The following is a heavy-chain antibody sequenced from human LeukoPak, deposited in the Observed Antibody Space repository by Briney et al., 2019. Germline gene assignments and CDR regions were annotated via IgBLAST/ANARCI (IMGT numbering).Heavy chain of an antibody. CDR1: GGSVSSYY. CDR2: IYYSGST. J-gene: IGHJ4*02. V-gene: IGHV4-59*02. Sequence: SETLSLTCTVSGGSVSSYYWSWIRQPPGKGLEWIGYIYYSGSTSYNPSLKSGVTISVDTSKNQFSLKLSSVTAADTAVYYCARVPDYYDSSGYYLGYFDYWGQGTLVTVSS. D-gene: IGHD3-22*01. CDR3: ARVPDYYDSSGYYLGYFDY.